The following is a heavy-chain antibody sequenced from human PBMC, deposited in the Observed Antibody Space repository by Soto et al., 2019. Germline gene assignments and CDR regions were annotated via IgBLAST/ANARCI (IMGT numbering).Heavy chain of an antibody. CDR1: GFTVSSNY. D-gene: IGHD5-12*01. CDR3: ARGGYNYYYYHGLDV. V-gene: IGHV3-53*01. CDR2: IYSGGST. J-gene: IGHJ6*02. Sequence: EVQLVESGGGLIQPGGSLRLSCAASGFTVSSNYMSWVRQAPGKGLEWVSVIYSGGSTYYADSVKGRFTISRDNSKNTLYRNMTRIRVEDTAVHYFARGGYNYYYYHGLDVWCQGTTVTVSS.